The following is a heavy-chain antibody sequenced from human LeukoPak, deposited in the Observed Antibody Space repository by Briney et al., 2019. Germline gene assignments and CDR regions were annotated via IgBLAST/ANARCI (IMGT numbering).Heavy chain of an antibody. V-gene: IGHV4-31*03. Sequence: PSQTLSLTCTVSGGSISSGGYYWSWIRQHPGKGLEWIGYIYYSGSTYYNPSLKSRVTISVDTSKNQFSRKLSSVTAADTAVYYCAGGGYYYGSGRLSYYYYYMDVWGKGTTVTVSS. CDR2: IYYSGST. CDR1: GGSISSGGYY. D-gene: IGHD3-10*01. J-gene: IGHJ6*03. CDR3: AGGGYYYGSGRLSYYYYYMDV.